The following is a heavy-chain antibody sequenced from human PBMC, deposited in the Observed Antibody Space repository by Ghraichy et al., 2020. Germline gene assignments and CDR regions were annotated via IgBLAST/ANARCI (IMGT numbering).Heavy chain of an antibody. D-gene: IGHD5-12*01. CDR1: GFIFSNSY. CDR2: ISTTSTYM. Sequence: LSLTCAASGFIFSNSYMHWVRQAPGKGLEWVSSISTTSTYMYYADSVKGRFTISRDNAKNSLFLQMNSLRAEDTAVYYCARGYSGYGSFDVWGQGTLVSVSS. CDR3: ARGYSGYGSFDV. V-gene: IGHV3-21*06. J-gene: IGHJ4*02.